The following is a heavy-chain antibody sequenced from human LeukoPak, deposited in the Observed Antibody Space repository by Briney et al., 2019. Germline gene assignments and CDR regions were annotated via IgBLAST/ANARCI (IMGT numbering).Heavy chain of an antibody. Sequence: SETLSLTCTVSGGSISTTSYSWVWIRQPPGKGLEWIGNIYYTGSTYNNPSLKSRATFSVDTSENQFSLKLSSVTAADTAVYYCARLPRSGKYYFDYWGQGTLVTVSS. CDR1: GGSISTTSYS. V-gene: IGHV4-39*01. CDR3: ARLPRSGKYYFDY. D-gene: IGHD3-10*01. CDR2: IYYTGST. J-gene: IGHJ4*02.